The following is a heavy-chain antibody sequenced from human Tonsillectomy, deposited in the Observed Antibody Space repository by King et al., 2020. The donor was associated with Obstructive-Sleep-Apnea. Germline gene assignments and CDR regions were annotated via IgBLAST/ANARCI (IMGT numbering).Heavy chain of an antibody. V-gene: IGHV2-26*01. CDR3: ARLGRTNYYDSSGYYPEYFQN. J-gene: IGHJ1*01. D-gene: IGHD3-22*01. Sequence: TLKESGPVLVKPTETLTLTCTVSGFSLSSARMGVSWIRQPPGKALEWLAHIFSNDETSYRTSLKSRLSISKDTSKSQVVLTMTNMDPVDTATYYCARLGRTNYYDSSGYYPEYFQNWGQGTLVTVSS. CDR2: IFSNDET. CDR1: GFSLSSARMG.